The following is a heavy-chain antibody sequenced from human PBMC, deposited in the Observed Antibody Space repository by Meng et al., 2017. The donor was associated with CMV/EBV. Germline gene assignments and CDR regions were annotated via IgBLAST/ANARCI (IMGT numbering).Heavy chain of an antibody. D-gene: IGHD5-18*01. CDR1: GGSFSGYY. V-gene: IGHV4-34*01. CDR3: ARGSGYSYGYYYYYYGMDV. CDR2: INHSGST. Sequence: GSLRLSCAVYGGSFSGYYWSWIRQPPGKGLEWIGEINHSGSTNYNPSLKSRVTISVDTSKNQFSLKLSSVTAADTAVHYCARGSGYSYGYYYYYYGMDVWGQGTTVTVSS. J-gene: IGHJ6*02.